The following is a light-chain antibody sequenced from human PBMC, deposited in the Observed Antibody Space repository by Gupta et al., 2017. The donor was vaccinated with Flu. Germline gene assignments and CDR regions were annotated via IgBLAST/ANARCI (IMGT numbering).Light chain of an antibody. CDR3: QQYGSSPYT. CDR1: QSVSSSY. V-gene: IGKV3-20*01. CDR2: GAS. Sequence: TLSCRASQSVSSSYLAWYQQKPGQAPRLLIYGASSRATGIPDRFSGSGSGTDFTLTISRLEPEDFAVYYCQQYGSSPYTFGQGTKLEIK. J-gene: IGKJ2*01.